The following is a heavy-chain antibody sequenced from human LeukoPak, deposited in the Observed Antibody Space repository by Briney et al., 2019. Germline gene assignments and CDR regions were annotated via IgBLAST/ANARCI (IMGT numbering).Heavy chain of an antibody. Sequence: SETLSLTCTVSGGSISSSSYYWGWIRQPPGKGLEWIGSIYYSGSTYYNPSLKSRVTISVDTSKNQFSLKLSSVTAADTAVYYCAREALPKGGFDYWGQGTLVTVSS. CDR2: IYYSGST. CDR1: GGSISSSSYY. CDR3: AREALPKGGFDY. V-gene: IGHV4-39*07. J-gene: IGHJ4*02. D-gene: IGHD3-16*01.